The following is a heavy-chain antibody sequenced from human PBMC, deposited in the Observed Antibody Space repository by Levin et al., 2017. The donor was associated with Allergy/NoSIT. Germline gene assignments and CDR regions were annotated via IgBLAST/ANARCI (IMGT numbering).Heavy chain of an antibody. CDR1: GYTFTGYY. CDR2: INPNSGGT. CDR3: ARVDGARFGDALNYMDV. Sequence: EASVKVSCKASGYTFTGYYMHWVRQAPGQGLEWMGWINPNSGGTNYAQKFQGRVTMTRDTSISTAYMELSRLRSDDTAVYFCARVDGARFGDALNYMDVWGKGTTVTVSS. V-gene: IGHV1-2*02. J-gene: IGHJ6*03. D-gene: IGHD3-10*01.